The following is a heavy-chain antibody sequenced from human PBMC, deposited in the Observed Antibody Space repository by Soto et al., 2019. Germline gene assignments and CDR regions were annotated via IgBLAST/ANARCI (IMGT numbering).Heavy chain of an antibody. D-gene: IGHD1-26*01. CDR2: IRSKADSYAT. V-gene: IGHV3-73*01. CDR1: GFTFSGSN. J-gene: IGHJ4*02. CDR3: TRLVEWGPGDNFEY. Sequence: GGSLRLSCAASGFTFSGSNVHWVRQASGKGLERVGRIRSKADSYATAYAASVTGRFTISRDDSKNTAYLQMNSLRTEDTAVYYCTRLVEWGPGDNFEYWGQGTLVTVSS.